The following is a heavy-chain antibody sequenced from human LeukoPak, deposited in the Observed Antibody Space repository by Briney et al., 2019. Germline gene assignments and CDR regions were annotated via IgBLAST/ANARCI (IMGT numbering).Heavy chain of an antibody. J-gene: IGHJ4*02. CDR2: ITSSSTYI. CDR3: ARSSRELGGYAPWELMPPFDY. D-gene: IGHD1-7*01. V-gene: IGHV3-21*01. CDR1: GFTFSTYN. Sequence: PGGSLRLSCAASGFTFSTYNMNWVRQAPGKGLEWVSSITSSSTYIYYAGSVKGRFTISRDNAKNSLYLQMNSLRAEDTAVYYCARSSRELGGYAPWELMPPFDYWGQGTLVTVSS.